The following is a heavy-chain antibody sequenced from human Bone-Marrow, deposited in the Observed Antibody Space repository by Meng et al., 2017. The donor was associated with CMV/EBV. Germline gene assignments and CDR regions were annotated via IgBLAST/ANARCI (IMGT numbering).Heavy chain of an antibody. J-gene: IGHJ4*02. CDR3: ARGGILWPYEDFDY. D-gene: IGHD2-21*01. CDR1: GFTFSSYS. Sequence: GESLKISCAASGFTFSSYSMNWVRQAPGKGLEWVSSISSSSSYIYYADSVKGRFTISRDNAKNSLYLQRNSLRAEDTAVYYCARGGILWPYEDFDYWGQGTLVTVSS. CDR2: ISSSSSYI. V-gene: IGHV3-21*01.